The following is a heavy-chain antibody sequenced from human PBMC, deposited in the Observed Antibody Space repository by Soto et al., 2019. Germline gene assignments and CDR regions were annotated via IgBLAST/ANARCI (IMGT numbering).Heavy chain of an antibody. V-gene: IGHV1-69*02. CDR3: ARGSAAAGNQVGY. CDR2: IIPILGIA. D-gene: IGHD6-13*01. CDR1: GGTFSSYT. J-gene: IGHJ4*02. Sequence: EASVKVSCKASGGTFSSYTISWVRQAPGQGLEWMGRIIPILGIANYAQKFQGRVTITADKSTSTAYMELSSLRSEDTAVYYCARGSAAAGNQVGYWGQGTLVTVSS.